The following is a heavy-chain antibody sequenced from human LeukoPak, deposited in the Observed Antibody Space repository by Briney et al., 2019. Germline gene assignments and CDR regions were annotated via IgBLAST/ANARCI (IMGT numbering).Heavy chain of an antibody. CDR3: VRGRAGGV. V-gene: IGHV3-21*01. CDR2: INSGSTYK. Sequence: PGGSLRLSCAASGFTFNTYSMNWVRQAPGKGLEWVSSINSGSTYKYYADSVKGRFTISRDNAKNSLYLQMNSLRAEDTAVYFSVRGRAGGVWGKGTTVTVSS. J-gene: IGHJ6*04. D-gene: IGHD2-8*02. CDR1: GFTFNTYS.